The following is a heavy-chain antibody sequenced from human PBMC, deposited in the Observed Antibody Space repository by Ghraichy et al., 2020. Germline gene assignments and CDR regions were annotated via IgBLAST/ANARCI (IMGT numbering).Heavy chain of an antibody. CDR2: ISGSGGST. Sequence: GGSLRLSCAASGFTFSTYAMSWVRQAPGKGLEWVSGISGSGGSTYYADSVKGRFTISRDNSKNTLYLQMNSLRAEDTAVYYCAKPIVGVTSLNYWGQGTLVTVSS. CDR1: GFTFSTYA. J-gene: IGHJ4*02. V-gene: IGHV3-23*01. CDR3: AKPIVGVTSLNY. D-gene: IGHD1-26*01.